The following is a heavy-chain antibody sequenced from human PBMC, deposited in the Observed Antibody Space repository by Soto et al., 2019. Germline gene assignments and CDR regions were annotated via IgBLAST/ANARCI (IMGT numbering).Heavy chain of an antibody. D-gene: IGHD3-10*01. CDR2: IYYSGST. V-gene: IGHV4-59*01. J-gene: IGHJ5*02. CDR1: GGSISSYY. Sequence: SETLSLTCTVSGGSISSYYWSWIRQPPGKGLEWIGYIYYSGSTNYNPSLKSRVTISVDTSKNQFSLKLSSVTAADTAVYYCARDMGENWFDPWGQGTLVTVSS. CDR3: ARDMGENWFDP.